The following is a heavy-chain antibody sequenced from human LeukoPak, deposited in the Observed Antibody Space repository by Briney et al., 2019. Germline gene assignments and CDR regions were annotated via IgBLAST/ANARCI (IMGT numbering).Heavy chain of an antibody. D-gene: IGHD3-10*01. CDR2: ISAYNGNT. CDR3: GRDPRRYYYGSGSYYPLYNWFDP. Sequence: GASVKVSCKASGYTFTSYGISWVRQAPGQGLEWMGWISAYNGNTNYAQKLQGRVTMTTDTSTSTAYMELRSLRSDDTAVYYCGRDPRRYYYGSGSYYPLYNWFDPWGQGTLVTVSS. V-gene: IGHV1-18*04. CDR1: GYTFTSYG. J-gene: IGHJ5*02.